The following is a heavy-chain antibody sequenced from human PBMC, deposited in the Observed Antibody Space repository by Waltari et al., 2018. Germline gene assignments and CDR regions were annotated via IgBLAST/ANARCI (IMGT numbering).Heavy chain of an antibody. J-gene: IGHJ2*01. CDR3: ARLGLEKMVVAATPYWYFDL. V-gene: IGHV4-39*01. D-gene: IGHD2-15*01. CDR2: IYYSGGT. CDR1: GGSISSSSYY. Sequence: QLQLQESGPGLVKPSETLSLTCTVSGGSISSSSYYWGWIRQPPGKGREWIGSIYYSGGTYYNPSLKSRVTISVDTSKNQFSLKLSSVTAADTAVYYCARLGLEKMVVAATPYWYFDLWGRGTLVTVSS.